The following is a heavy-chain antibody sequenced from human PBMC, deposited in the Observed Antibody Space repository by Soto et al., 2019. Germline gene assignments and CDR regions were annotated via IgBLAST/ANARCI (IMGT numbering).Heavy chain of an antibody. CDR1: GYTFTGYY. D-gene: IGHD3-22*01. J-gene: IGHJ6*02. CDR3: ARVSYYYDSSGYQPKYYYYGMEV. V-gene: IGHV1-2*02. CDR2: INPNSGGT. Sequence: ASVKVSCKASGYTFTGYYMHWVRQAPGQGLEWMGWINPNSGGTNYAQKFQGRVTMTRDTSISTAYMELSRLRSDDTAVYYCARVSYYYDSSGYQPKYYYYGMEVWGQGTTVTV.